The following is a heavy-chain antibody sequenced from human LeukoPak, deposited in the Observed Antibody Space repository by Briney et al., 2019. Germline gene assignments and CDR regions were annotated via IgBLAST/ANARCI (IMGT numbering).Heavy chain of an antibody. Sequence: GGSLRLSCAASGFTFSSYGMHWVRQAPGKGLEWVAFIRYDGSNKYYADSVKGRFTISRDNSKNTLYLQMNSLRAEDTAVYYCAKDWWRGCSGGSCSRPLDYWGQGTLVTVSS. CDR1: GFTFSSYG. J-gene: IGHJ4*02. CDR2: IRYDGSNK. D-gene: IGHD2-15*01. V-gene: IGHV3-30*02. CDR3: AKDWWRGCSGGSCSRPLDY.